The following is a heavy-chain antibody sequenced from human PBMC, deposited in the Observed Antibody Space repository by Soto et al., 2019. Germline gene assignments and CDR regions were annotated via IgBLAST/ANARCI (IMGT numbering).Heavy chain of an antibody. Sequence: QMPLVQSGPEVKKPGTSVKVSCKASGFTFTSSAMQWVRQARGQRLEWIGWIVVGSGNTNYAQKFQERVTITRDRATSTAYRELSSLRSEDTAVYYCATMTESGWYFRDYWGQGTLVTVCS. CDR2: IVVGSGNT. J-gene: IGHJ4*02. CDR1: GFTFTSSA. V-gene: IGHV1-58*02. CDR3: ATMTESGWYFRDY. D-gene: IGHD6-19*01.